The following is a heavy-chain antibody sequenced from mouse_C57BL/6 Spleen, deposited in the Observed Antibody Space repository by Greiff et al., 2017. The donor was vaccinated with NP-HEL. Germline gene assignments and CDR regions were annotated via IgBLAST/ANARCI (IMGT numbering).Heavy chain of an antibody. CDR2: IDPSDSET. CDR3: ARSFPDSSGYPFAY. D-gene: IGHD3-2*02. CDR1: GYTFTSYW. J-gene: IGHJ3*01. V-gene: IGHV1-52*01. Sequence: VQLQQPGAELVRPGSSVKLSCKASGYTFTSYWMHWVKQRPIQGLEWIGNIDPSDSETHYNQKFKDKATLTVDKSSSTAYMQLSSLTSEDSAVYYCARSFPDSSGYPFAYWGQGTLLTVSA.